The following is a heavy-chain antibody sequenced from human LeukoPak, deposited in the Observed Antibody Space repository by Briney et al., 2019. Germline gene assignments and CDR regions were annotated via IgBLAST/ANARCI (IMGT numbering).Heavy chain of an antibody. CDR3: ATTVWTGQFPDYFDV. CDR1: GFSISGRD. CDR2: IGSGAKM. Sequence: GGALRLSCTVSGFSISGRDMTWGRQAPGKGLEWVSSIGSGAKMFYTDSVKGRFTVSRDTSKNTLFLQMNSLRAEDTAVYYCATTVWTGQFPDYFDVWGQGTLVTVSS. V-gene: IGHV3-23*01. J-gene: IGHJ4*02. D-gene: IGHD1-1*01.